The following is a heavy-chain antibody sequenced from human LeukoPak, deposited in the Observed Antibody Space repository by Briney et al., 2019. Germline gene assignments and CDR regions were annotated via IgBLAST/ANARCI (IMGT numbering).Heavy chain of an antibody. CDR3: VREGRYFGELSFFDY. D-gene: IGHD3-10*01. Sequence: PSETLSLTCTVSGGSISSYYGSWIRQPPGQGLGWIGNIYYSVSINYNPSLKSRVTISVDTSKKQVSLKLSCLTPAPPPAYYCVREGRYFGELSFFDYWGQGTLVTVSS. V-gene: IGHV4-59*01. J-gene: IGHJ4*02. CDR2: IYYSVSI. CDR1: GGSISSYY.